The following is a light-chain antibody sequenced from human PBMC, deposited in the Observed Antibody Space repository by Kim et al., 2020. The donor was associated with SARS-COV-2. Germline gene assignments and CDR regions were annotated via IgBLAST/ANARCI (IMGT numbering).Light chain of an antibody. CDR1: QSVSSNY. CDR2: GAS. Sequence: LSPGERADLSCRASQSVSSNYFAWYQQKPGQAPRLLVYGASTRPAGIPDRFTGSGSGTDFTLTINRLEPEDFAVYYCQQYGSSPYTFGQGTKLEI. CDR3: QQYGSSPYT. V-gene: IGKV3-20*01. J-gene: IGKJ2*01.